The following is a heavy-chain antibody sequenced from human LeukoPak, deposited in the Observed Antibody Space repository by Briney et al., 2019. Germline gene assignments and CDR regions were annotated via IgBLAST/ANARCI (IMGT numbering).Heavy chain of an antibody. CDR2: INHSGST. J-gene: IGHJ5*02. CDR1: GGSFSGYY. V-gene: IGHV4-34*01. D-gene: IGHD2-21*02. Sequence: SETLSLTCAVYGGSFSGYYWSWIRQPPGKGLEWSGEINHSGSTNYNPSLKSRVTISVDTSKNQFSLKLSSVTAADTAVYYCANRGSVVTAMSGHWFDPWGQGTLVTVSS. CDR3: ANRGSVVTAMSGHWFDP.